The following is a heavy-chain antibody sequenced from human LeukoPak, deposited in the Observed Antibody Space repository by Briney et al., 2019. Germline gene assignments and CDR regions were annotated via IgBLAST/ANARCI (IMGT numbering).Heavy chain of an antibody. CDR1: GYTFTNYG. V-gene: IGHV1-18*01. CDR3: VRDIALIGAAGYNFDH. J-gene: IGHJ4*02. D-gene: IGHD6-13*01. CDR2: ISAYNGQT. Sequence: ASVKVSCKASGYTFTNYGISWVRQAPGQGREWVGWISAYNGQTIYTPSLQGRVTMTTDTSTNTAYMELTGLTSGDTAVYYCVRDIALIGAAGYNFDHWGQGTQVTVSS.